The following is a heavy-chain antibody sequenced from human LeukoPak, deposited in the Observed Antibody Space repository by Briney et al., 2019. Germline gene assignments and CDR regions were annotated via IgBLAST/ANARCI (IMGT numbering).Heavy chain of an antibody. CDR1: GFTFSGYG. CDR3: ARTPDY. CDR2: ITYDGSNK. V-gene: IGHV3-30*19. Sequence: GGSLRLSRAASGFTFSGYGIHWVRQTPGKGLEWVAFITYDGSNKYYSDSVKGRFTISRDNSKNTLYLQMNSLRAEDTAVYYCARTPDYWGQGTLVTVSS. J-gene: IGHJ4*02.